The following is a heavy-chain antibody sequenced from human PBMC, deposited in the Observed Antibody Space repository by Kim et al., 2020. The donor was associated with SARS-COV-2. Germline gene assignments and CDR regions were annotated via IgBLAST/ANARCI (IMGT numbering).Heavy chain of an antibody. Sequence: GGSLRLSCAASGFTFSSYSMNWVRQAPGKGLEWVSSISSSSSYIYYADSVKGRFTISRDNAKNSLYLQMNSLRAEDTAVYYCARVLGGVVVIFAFDIWGQGTMVTVSS. CDR1: GFTFSSYS. D-gene: IGHD3-22*01. CDR3: ARVLGGVVVIFAFDI. V-gene: IGHV3-21*01. J-gene: IGHJ3*02. CDR2: ISSSSSYI.